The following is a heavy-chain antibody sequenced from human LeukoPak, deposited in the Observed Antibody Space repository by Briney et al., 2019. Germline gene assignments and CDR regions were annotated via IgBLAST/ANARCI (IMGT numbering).Heavy chain of an antibody. CDR1: GGSITSYY. Sequence: SETLSLTCTVSGGSITSYYWNWIRQPPGKGLEWIGCIYTSGSITYNPSLKSRVSMSVDTSKNQFSLKLSSVTAADTAVYYCARDSGTTGEVKFDPWGQGTLLTVSS. V-gene: IGHV4-4*07. CDR2: IYTSGSI. D-gene: IGHD3-10*01. J-gene: IGHJ5*02. CDR3: ARDSGTTGEVKFDP.